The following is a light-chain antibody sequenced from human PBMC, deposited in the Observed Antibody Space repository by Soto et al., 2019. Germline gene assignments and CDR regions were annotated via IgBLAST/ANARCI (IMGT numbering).Light chain of an antibody. CDR3: QAWDSSTHVV. Sequence: SYELTQPPSVSVSPGQTASITCSGDTLGDKYACWYQQKPGQSPVLVIYQDSKRHSGIPERFSGSNSGNTATLTISGTQAMDEADYYCQAWDSSTHVVFGGGTKLTGL. CDR2: QDS. CDR1: TLGDKY. J-gene: IGLJ2*01. V-gene: IGLV3-1*01.